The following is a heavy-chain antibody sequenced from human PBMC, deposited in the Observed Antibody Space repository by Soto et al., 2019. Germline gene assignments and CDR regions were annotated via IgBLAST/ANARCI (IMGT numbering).Heavy chain of an antibody. CDR3: AEWELLGY. Sequence: QVQLVESGGGVVQPGRSLRLSCAASGFTFSSYAMHWVRQAPGKGLEWVAVISYDGSNKYYADSVKGRFTISRDNSKNTLYLQMNSLRAEDTAVYYCAEWELLGYWGQGTLVTVSS. CDR2: ISYDGSNK. CDR1: GFTFSSYA. J-gene: IGHJ4*02. V-gene: IGHV3-30-3*01. D-gene: IGHD1-26*01.